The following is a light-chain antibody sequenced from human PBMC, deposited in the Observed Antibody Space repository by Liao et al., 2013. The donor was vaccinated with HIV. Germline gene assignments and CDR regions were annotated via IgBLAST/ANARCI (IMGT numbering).Light chain of an antibody. CDR3: QVWDSHHDHLGAV. CDR1: NIANEN. CDR2: YDS. J-gene: IGLJ3*02. Sequence: SYVLTQPPSVSVAPGETASISCGGDNIANENVHWYQQKPGQAPLLVIFYDSVRPSGIPERFSGSNSGHTATLTISSVDAGDEADYYCQVWDSHHDHLGAVFGGGTKLTVL. V-gene: IGLV3-21*01.